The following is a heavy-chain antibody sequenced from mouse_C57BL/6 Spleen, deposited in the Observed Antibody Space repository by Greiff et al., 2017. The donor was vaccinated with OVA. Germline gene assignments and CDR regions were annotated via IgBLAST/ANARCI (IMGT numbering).Heavy chain of an antibody. Sequence: EVQLQESGGGLVQPKGSLKLSCAASGFSFNTYAMNWVRQAPGKGLEWVARIRSKSNNYATYYADSVKDRFTISRDDSESMLYLQMNNLKTEDTAMYYCVSLIYYDYGGRVYYAMDYWGQGTSVTVSS. J-gene: IGHJ4*01. V-gene: IGHV10-1*01. CDR3: VSLIYYDYGGRVYYAMDY. CDR2: IRSKSNNYAT. D-gene: IGHD2-4*01. CDR1: GFSFNTYA.